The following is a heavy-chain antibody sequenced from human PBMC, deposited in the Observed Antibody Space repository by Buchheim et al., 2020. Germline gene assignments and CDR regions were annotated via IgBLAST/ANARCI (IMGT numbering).Heavy chain of an antibody. J-gene: IGHJ5*02. D-gene: IGHD2-21*02. CDR3: ASMGIGDWRRFDP. CDR2: ISSSSSYI. V-gene: IGHV3-21*01. CDR1: GFTFSSYS. Sequence: EVQLVESGGGLVKPGGSLRLSCAASGFTFSSYSMNWVRQAPGKGLEWVSSISSSSSYIYYADSVKGRFTVSRDNAKNSLYLQMNSLRAEDTAVYYCASMGIGDWRRFDPWGQGTL.